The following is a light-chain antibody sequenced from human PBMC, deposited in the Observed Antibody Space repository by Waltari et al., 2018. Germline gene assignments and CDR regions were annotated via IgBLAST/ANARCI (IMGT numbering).Light chain of an antibody. CDR2: KAS. Sequence: DIQMTPPPSTLSASVGERVTITCRASQSISSWLAWYQQKPGKAPKLLIYKASSLESGVPSRFSGSGSGTEFTLTISSLQPDDFATYYCQQYNSYSRTFGQGTKVEIK. CDR3: QQYNSYSRT. V-gene: IGKV1-5*03. CDR1: QSISSW. J-gene: IGKJ1*01.